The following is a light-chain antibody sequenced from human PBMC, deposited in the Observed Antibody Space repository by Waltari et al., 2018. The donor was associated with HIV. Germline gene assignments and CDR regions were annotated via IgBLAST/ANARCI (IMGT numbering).Light chain of an antibody. CDR3: YSAADNNLGV. CDR1: VLAKKY. CDR2: KDS. J-gene: IGLJ2*01. V-gene: IGLV3-27*01. Sequence: SYELTQPSSVSVSPGQTARITCSGDVLAKKYARGFQQTPGQAPVLVIYKDSERPTGIPERLSGSSSGTTVTLTISGAQVEDEADYYCYSAADNNLGVFGGGTKLTVL.